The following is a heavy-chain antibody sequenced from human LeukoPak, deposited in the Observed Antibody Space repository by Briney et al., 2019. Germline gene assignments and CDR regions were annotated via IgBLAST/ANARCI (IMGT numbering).Heavy chain of an antibody. CDR3: ARVKQRNFDY. CDR2: IYYSGST. J-gene: IGHJ4*02. V-gene: IGHV4-39*07. Sequence: SETLSLTCTVSGGSISTSSYYWGWIRQPPGKGLECIGNIYYSGSTYYNPSLKSRVTISVDTSKNQFSLKLSSVTAADTAVYYCARVKQRNFDYWGQGTLVTVSS. D-gene: IGHD6-13*01. CDR1: GGSISTSSYY.